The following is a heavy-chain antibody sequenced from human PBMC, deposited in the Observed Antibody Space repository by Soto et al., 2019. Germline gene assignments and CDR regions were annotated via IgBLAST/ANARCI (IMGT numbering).Heavy chain of an antibody. Sequence: SETLSLTCTVSGGSLTNYYWSWFRLPPGKGLEWIAYIYYGGATNYNPSLKSRVTTSVDTPRNQFSLELTSVTAADTAVYYCARTLPSGCSDSWGQGTLVTVSS. J-gene: IGHJ4*02. CDR1: GGSLTNYY. CDR2: IYYGGAT. V-gene: IGHV4-59*01. D-gene: IGHD6-19*01. CDR3: ARTLPSGCSDS.